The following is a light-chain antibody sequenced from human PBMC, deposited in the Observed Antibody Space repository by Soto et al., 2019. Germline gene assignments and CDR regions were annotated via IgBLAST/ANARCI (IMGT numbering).Light chain of an antibody. CDR2: WAS. V-gene: IGKV4-1*01. CDR3: QQYYSNPGT. CDR1: QSVLYSSNNNNY. Sequence: DIVMTQSPDSPAVSLGERATINCKSSQSVLYSSNNNNYLAWYQQKPGQPPKLLIYWASTRESGVPDRFRGSGSGTDFTLTISSLQAEDVAVYYCQQYYSNPGTFGQGTKVDIK. J-gene: IGKJ1*01.